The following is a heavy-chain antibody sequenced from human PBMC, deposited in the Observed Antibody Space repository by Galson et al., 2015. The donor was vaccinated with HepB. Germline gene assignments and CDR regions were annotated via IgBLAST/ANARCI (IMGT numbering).Heavy chain of an antibody. V-gene: IGHV4-34*01. Sequence: SETLSLTCAIPDELSDFYWSWIRQPPDMGLEWLGEITRGGNANYNPSLKSRVTISVDTSKSHFYLKMTSLSAADTAVYYCARNGFDLWGQGTLVTVSS. CDR2: ITRGGNA. J-gene: IGHJ4*02. CDR3: ARNGFDL. CDR1: DELSDFY. D-gene: IGHD2-8*01.